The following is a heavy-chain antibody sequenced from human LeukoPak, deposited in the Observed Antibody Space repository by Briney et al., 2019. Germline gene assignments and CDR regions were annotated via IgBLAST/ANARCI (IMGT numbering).Heavy chain of an antibody. Sequence: GASVKVSCKASGYTFTNYDINWVRQATGQGLEWMGWMNPNSGNTGYAQKFQGRATMTRNTSISTAYMDLSSLKSEDTAVYYCAKSVGPGGSSYNWFDPWGQGTLVTVSS. CDR2: MNPNSGNT. D-gene: IGHD1-26*01. J-gene: IGHJ5*02. V-gene: IGHV1-8*01. CDR1: GYTFTNYD. CDR3: AKSVGPGGSSYNWFDP.